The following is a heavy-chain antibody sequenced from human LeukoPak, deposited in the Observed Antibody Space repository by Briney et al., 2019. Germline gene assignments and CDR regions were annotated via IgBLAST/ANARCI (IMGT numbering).Heavy chain of an antibody. D-gene: IGHD3-10*01. CDR3: ARGHYYGSGSYYRN. J-gene: IGHJ4*02. CDR1: GGTFGSYA. Sequence: SVKVSCTASGGTFGSYAISWVRQAPGQGLEWMGGIIPIFGTANYAQKFQGRVTITADESTSTAYMELSSLRSEDTAVYYCARGHYYGSGSYYRNWGQGTLVTVSS. V-gene: IGHV1-69*01. CDR2: IIPIFGTA.